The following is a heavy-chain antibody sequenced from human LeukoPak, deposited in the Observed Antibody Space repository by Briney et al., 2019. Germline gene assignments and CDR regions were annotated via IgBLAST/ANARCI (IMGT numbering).Heavy chain of an antibody. CDR2: ISGGGETT. J-gene: IGHJ4*02. CDR1: GFTFNNDA. CDR3: AGDYADYVGYFFFDY. D-gene: IGHD4-17*01. V-gene: IGHV3-23*01. Sequence: GGSLRLSCAASGFTFNNDAMNWVRQAPGKGLEWVSSISGGGETTYYADSAKGRFTISRDNSQNTLYLQMNSLRAEDTAVYYCAGDYADYVGYFFFDYWGQGTLVTVSS.